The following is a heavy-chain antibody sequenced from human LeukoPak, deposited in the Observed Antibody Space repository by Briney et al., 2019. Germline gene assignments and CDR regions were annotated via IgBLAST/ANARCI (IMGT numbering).Heavy chain of an antibody. CDR3: ARDLLSGSSRDY. Sequence: GGSLRLSCAASGFTFSSYSMNWVRQAPGKGLEWVSSISSSSSYIYYADSVKGRFTISRDNAKNSLYLQMNSLRAEDTAVYYCARDLLSGSSRDYWGQGTLVTVS. J-gene: IGHJ4*02. CDR1: GFTFSSYS. CDR2: ISSSSSYI. D-gene: IGHD6-6*01. V-gene: IGHV3-21*01.